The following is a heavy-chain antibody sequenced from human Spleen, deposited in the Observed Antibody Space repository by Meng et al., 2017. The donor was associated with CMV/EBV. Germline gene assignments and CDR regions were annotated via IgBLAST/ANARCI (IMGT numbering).Heavy chain of an antibody. CDR2: IIPISGTT. Sequence: SVKVSCKASGGSFSRHTINWVRQAPGQGLEWMGGIIPISGTTNYAQNFQGRVTITADKSTSTAYMELSSLRSEDTAVYYCASRYCSSTSCYTPGDYYGMDVWGQGTTVTVSS. D-gene: IGHD2-2*02. CDR1: GGSFSRHT. J-gene: IGHJ6*02. V-gene: IGHV1-69*06. CDR3: ASRYCSSTSCYTPGDYYGMDV.